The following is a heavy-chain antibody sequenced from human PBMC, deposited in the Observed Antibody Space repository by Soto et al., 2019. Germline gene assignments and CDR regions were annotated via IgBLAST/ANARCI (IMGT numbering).Heavy chain of an antibody. V-gene: IGHV1-69*01. CDR1: GYTSTTYV. CDR2: INPMSRTT. Sequence: VQLVQSGSEVKNPGSSVKVSCKSSGYTSTTYVVSWVRQAPGNGLEWMGGINPMSRTTKYAEKYSGRVTLPAYEATKTVYLDLTTLRFEDTAVYFWLRGTYCGASFYFAREYWGQGTLVAGSS. J-gene: IGHJ4*02. CDR3: LRGTYCGASFYFAREY. D-gene: IGHD2-21*01.